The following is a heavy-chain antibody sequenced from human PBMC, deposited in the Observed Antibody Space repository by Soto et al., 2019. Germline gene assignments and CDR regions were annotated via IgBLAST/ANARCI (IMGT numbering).Heavy chain of an antibody. J-gene: IGHJ4*02. CDR3: XXGQXXXVATH. D-gene: IGHD5-12*01. CDR2: VKDGGHT. Sequence: QVQLQQWGAGLLKPSETLSLNCAVTGGSLSGYYWSWIRQPPGKGLEWIGEVKDGGHTNYSPSLRGRVTISSDTSNIQFPRRLNSVTAADTXXYYXXXGQXXXVATHWDQGSLVTVSS. V-gene: IGHV4-34*01. CDR1: GGSLSGYY.